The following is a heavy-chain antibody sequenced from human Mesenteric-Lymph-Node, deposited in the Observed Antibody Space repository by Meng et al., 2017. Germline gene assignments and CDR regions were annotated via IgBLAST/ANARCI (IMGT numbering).Heavy chain of an antibody. V-gene: IGHV3-30*18. Sequence: GGSLRLSCAASGFTFRSYAMHWVRQAPGKGLEWVAVISYDGSVTYYADSVKGRFTISRDNSKNTLYLQMNSLRAEDTAVYYCAKNPMVYYYDSSGYLATGGPFDYWGQGTLVTVSS. CDR1: GFTFRSYA. CDR2: ISYDGSVT. CDR3: AKNPMVYYYDSSGYLATGGPFDY. D-gene: IGHD3-22*01. J-gene: IGHJ4*02.